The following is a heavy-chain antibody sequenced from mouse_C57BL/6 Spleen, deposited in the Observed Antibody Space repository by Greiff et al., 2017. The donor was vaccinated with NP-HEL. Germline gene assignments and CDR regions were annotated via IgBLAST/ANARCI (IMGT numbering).Heavy chain of an antibody. Sequence: EVKLMESGGGLVQPGGSMKLSCVASGFTFSNYWMNWVRQSPEKGLEWVAQIRLKSDNYATHYAESVKGRFTISRDDSKSSVYLQMNNLRAEDTGIYYCTPDGYYDYWGQGTTLTVSS. J-gene: IGHJ2*01. CDR2: IRLKSDNYAT. CDR1: GFTFSNYW. CDR3: TPDGYYDY. V-gene: IGHV6-3*01. D-gene: IGHD2-3*01.